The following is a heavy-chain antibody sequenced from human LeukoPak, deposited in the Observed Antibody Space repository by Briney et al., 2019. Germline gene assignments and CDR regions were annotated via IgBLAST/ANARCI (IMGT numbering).Heavy chain of an antibody. CDR1: GFTFDDYA. V-gene: IGHV3-9*01. CDR2: ISWNSGSI. CDR3: ARGPYGSMDAFDI. D-gene: IGHD3-10*01. J-gene: IGHJ3*02. Sequence: GGSLRLSCAASGFTFDDYAMHWVRQAPGKGLEWVSGISWNSGSIGYADSVKGRFTISRDNAKNSLYLQMNSLRAEDTAVYYCARGPYGSMDAFDIWGQGTMVTVSS.